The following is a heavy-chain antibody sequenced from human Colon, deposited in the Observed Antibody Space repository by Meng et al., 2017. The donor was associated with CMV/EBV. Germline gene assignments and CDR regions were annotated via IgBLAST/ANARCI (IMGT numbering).Heavy chain of an antibody. J-gene: IGHJ3*02. CDR2: VGGTSGVV. CDR3: ARGALVQPTPIPNAFDI. CDR1: GFTFSDHY. V-gene: IGHV3-11*04. D-gene: IGHD2-15*01. Sequence: GGSLRLSCAASGFTFSDHYMSWVRQTPGKGLEWIAFVGGTSGVVYYANSVRGRFTISRDNTNDSLFLQMTSLRADDTAVYYCARGALVQPTPIPNAFDIWGPGTVVTVSS.